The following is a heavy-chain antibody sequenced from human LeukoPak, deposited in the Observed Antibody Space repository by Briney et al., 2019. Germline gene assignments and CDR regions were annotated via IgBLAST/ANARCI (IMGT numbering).Heavy chain of an antibody. CDR3: ARDLRDGHYYDSSGSWFDP. CDR1: GGSISSGGYY. CDR2: IYYSGST. J-gene: IGHJ5*02. Sequence: SETLSLTCIVSGGSISSGGYYWSWIRQHPGKGLEWIGYIYYSGSTYYNPSLKSRVTISVDTSKNQFSLKLSSVTAADTAVYYCARDLRDGHYYDSSGSWFDPWGQGTLVTVSS. V-gene: IGHV4-31*03. D-gene: IGHD3-22*01.